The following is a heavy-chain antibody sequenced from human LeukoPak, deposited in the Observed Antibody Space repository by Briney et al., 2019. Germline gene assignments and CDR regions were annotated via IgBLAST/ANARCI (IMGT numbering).Heavy chain of an antibody. CDR3: AKDSPDGSYYAYYYMDV. D-gene: IGHD1-26*01. Sequence: PGGSLRLSCAAPGITFSNYNMNWVRQAPGKGLEWISSITSSSSYTFYADSVKGRFTISRDNAKNSLYLQMNSLRAEDTAVYYCAKDSPDGSYYAYYYMDVWGKGTTVTVSS. CDR2: ITSSSSYT. CDR1: GITFSNYN. V-gene: IGHV3-21*01. J-gene: IGHJ6*03.